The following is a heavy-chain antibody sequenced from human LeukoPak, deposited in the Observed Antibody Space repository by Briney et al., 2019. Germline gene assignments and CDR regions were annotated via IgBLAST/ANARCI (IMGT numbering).Heavy chain of an antibody. Sequence: PGRSLRLSCAASGFTFDDYAMHWVRQAPRKGLEWVSGISWNSGSIGYADSVKGRFTISRDNAKNSLYLQMNSLRAEDTALYYCAKEGYYYDSSDYSPGYFDYWGQGTLVTVSS. J-gene: IGHJ4*02. CDR2: ISWNSGSI. D-gene: IGHD3-22*01. CDR1: GFTFDDYA. V-gene: IGHV3-9*01. CDR3: AKEGYYYDSSDYSPGYFDY.